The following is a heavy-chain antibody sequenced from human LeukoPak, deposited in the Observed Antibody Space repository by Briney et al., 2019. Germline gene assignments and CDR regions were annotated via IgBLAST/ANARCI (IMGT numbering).Heavy chain of an antibody. D-gene: IGHD6-19*01. V-gene: IGHV3-23*01. CDR2: ISGSGGST. Sequence: PGGSLRLSCTASGFTFSDYSVNWVRQAPGKGLEWVSAISGSGGSTYYADSVKGRFTISRDNSKNTLYLQMNSLRAEDTAVYYCAKDFAGGWALDYWGQGTLVTVSS. J-gene: IGHJ4*02. CDR3: AKDFAGGWALDY. CDR1: GFTFSDYS.